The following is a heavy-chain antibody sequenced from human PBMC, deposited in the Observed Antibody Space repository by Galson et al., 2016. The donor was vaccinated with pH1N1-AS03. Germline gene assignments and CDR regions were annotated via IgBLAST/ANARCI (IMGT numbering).Heavy chain of an antibody. CDR2: ISYSEKV. Sequence: TLSLTCTVSGGSISSTDYFWNWIRQPPGKGLEWIGSISYSEKVNYNPSLRTRLTVSVDTSKNQFSLKLSYVTAADTAVYYCARGRLSGGYYYGLDVWGQGSAVTVSS. D-gene: IGHD2-15*01. J-gene: IGHJ6*02. CDR1: GGSISSTDYF. V-gene: IGHV4-30-4*08. CDR3: ARGRLSGGYYYGLDV.